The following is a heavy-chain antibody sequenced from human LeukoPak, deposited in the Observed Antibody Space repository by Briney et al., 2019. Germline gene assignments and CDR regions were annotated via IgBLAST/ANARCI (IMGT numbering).Heavy chain of an antibody. V-gene: IGHV3-74*01. J-gene: IGHJ4*02. D-gene: IGHD1-14*01. Sequence: GSPRLSCAASGFTFSRYWMHWVRQAPGKGLVWVSRIHSDGSSRNYADSVKGRFTISRDNAKNTLYLQMNSLRAEDTAVYYCAKDKGAVTGTFDYWGQGTLVTVSS. CDR3: AKDKGAVTGTFDY. CDR2: IHSDGSSR. CDR1: GFTFSRYW.